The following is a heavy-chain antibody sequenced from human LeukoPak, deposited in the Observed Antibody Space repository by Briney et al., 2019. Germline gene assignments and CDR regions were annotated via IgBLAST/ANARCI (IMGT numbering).Heavy chain of an antibody. CDR1: GFTVSRNY. D-gene: IGHD3-22*01. Sequence: GGSLRLSCAASGFTVSRNYMSWVRQAPGKGLEWVSVISSGGNTYYTDSVKGRFTISRDNSKNTLYLQMISLRVEDTAVYYCARNDRGAFDSWGEGTMVTVSS. V-gene: IGHV3-53*01. CDR2: ISSGGNT. J-gene: IGHJ3*02. CDR3: ARNDRGAFDS.